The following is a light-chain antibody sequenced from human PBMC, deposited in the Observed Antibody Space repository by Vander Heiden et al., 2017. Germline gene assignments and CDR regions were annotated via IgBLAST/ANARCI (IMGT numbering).Light chain of an antibody. V-gene: IGLV2-8*01. CDR2: EVS. Sequence: QSALTHPPSASRSPGQSVTISCTGTSSDVGGYDYVTWYQQHPGKAPKLMIYEVSKRPSGVPDRFSGSKSGNTASLTVSGLQAEDEADYYCNSYAVSNYLIFGGGTKLTVL. CDR3: NSYAVSNYLI. J-gene: IGLJ2*01. CDR1: SSDVGGYDY.